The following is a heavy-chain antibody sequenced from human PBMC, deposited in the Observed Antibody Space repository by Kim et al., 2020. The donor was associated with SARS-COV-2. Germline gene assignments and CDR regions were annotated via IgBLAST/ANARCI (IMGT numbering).Heavy chain of an antibody. CDR3: ARFGRPSGYDLIYYYYGMDV. D-gene: IGHD5-12*01. CDR2: INHSGST. J-gene: IGHJ6*02. Sequence: SETLSLTCAVYGGSFSGYYWSWIRQPPGKGLEWIGEINHSGSTNYNPSLKSRVTISVDTSKNQFSLKLSSVTAADTAVYYCARFGRPSGYDLIYYYYGMDVWGQGTTVTVSS. V-gene: IGHV4-34*01. CDR1: GGSFSGYY.